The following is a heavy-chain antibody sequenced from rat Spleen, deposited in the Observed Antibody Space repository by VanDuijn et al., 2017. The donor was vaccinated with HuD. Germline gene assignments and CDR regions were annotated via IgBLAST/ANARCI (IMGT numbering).Heavy chain of an antibody. D-gene: IGHD1-9*01. CDR1: GFTFSNYG. Sequence: EVQLVESDGGLVQPGRSLKLSCAASGFTFSNYGMAWVRQAPSKGLEWVASISTGGGNTYYRDSVKGRFTISRDNAKNTLYLQMDSLRSEDTATYYCARGGYNYGWFAYWGQGTLVTVSS. V-gene: IGHV5S13*01. J-gene: IGHJ3*01. CDR2: ISTGGGNT. CDR3: ARGGYNYGWFAY.